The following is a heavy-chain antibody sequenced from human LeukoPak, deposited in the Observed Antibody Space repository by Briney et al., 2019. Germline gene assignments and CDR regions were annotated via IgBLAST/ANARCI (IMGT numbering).Heavy chain of an antibody. CDR3: ARGYYGSGSPDPEIDY. Sequence: ASVKVSCKASGYTFTSYDINWVRQATGQGLEWMGWMNPNSGNTGYAQKFQGRVTMTRNTSISTAYMELSSLRSEDTAVHYCARGYYGSGSPDPEIDYWGQGTLVTVSS. CDR1: GYTFTSYD. CDR2: MNPNSGNT. D-gene: IGHD3-10*01. V-gene: IGHV1-8*01. J-gene: IGHJ4*02.